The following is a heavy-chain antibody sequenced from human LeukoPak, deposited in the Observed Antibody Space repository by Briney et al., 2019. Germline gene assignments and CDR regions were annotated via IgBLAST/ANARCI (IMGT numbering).Heavy chain of an antibody. Sequence: PSETLSLTCTVSGGSISSGDYYWSWIRQPPGKGLEWIGYIYYSGSTYYNPSLKSRVTISVDTSKNQFSLKLSSVTAADTAVYYCARGLSNWNRLDVWGKGTTVTVSS. CDR2: IYYSGST. V-gene: IGHV4-30-4*08. D-gene: IGHD1/OR15-1a*01. CDR3: ARGLSNWNRLDV. CDR1: GGSISSGDYY. J-gene: IGHJ6*04.